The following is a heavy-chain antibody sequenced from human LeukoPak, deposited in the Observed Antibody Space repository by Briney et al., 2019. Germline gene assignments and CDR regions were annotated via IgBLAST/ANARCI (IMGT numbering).Heavy chain of an antibody. CDR3: ARSSYYAPLDY. J-gene: IGHJ4*02. CDR1: GGSISSGDYY. Sequence: SETLSLTCTVSGGSISSGDYYWSWIRQPPGKGLEWIGYIYYSGSTYYNPSLKSRVTISVDTSKNQFSLKLRSVTAADTAVYYCARSSYYAPLDYWGQGTLVTVSS. CDR2: IYYSGST. D-gene: IGHD2/OR15-2a*01. V-gene: IGHV4-30-4*08.